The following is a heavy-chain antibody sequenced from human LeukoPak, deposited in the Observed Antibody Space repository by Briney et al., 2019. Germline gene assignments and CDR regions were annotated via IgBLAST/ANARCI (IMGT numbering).Heavy chain of an antibody. CDR2: IYYSGST. D-gene: IGHD3-10*01. V-gene: IGHV4-39*01. CDR1: GGSISSSSYY. Sequence: PSETLSLTCTVSGGSISSSSYYWGWIRQPPGKGLEWIGSIYYSGSTYYNPSLKSRVAISVDTSKNQFSLKLSSVTAADTAVYYCAKNMVRGVIRVGFDYWGQGTLVTVSS. J-gene: IGHJ4*02. CDR3: AKNMVRGVIRVGFDY.